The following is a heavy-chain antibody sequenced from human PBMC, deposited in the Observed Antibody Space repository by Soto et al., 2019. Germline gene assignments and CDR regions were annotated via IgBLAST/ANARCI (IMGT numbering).Heavy chain of an antibody. J-gene: IGHJ4*02. D-gene: IGHD6-19*01. CDR3: AREVSSGWLHPDY. Sequence: GGSLRLSCSASGFTFSSYWMSWVRQAPGKGLEWVANIKQDGSEKYYVDSGKGRFTISRDNAKNSLYLQMNSLRAEDTAVYYCAREVSSGWLHPDYWGRGTLVTVSS. CDR1: GFTFSSYW. V-gene: IGHV3-7*01. CDR2: IKQDGSEK.